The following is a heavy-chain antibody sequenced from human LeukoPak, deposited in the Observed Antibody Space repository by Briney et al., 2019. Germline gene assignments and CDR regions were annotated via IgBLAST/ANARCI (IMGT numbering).Heavy chain of an antibody. V-gene: IGHV3-15*01. J-gene: IGHJ4*02. CDR2: IKRKTDGGTT. Sequence: PGGSLRLSCAASGFTFSKAWMSWVRQAPGKGLEWVGRIKRKTDGGTTDYAAPVKGRFTISRNNSKNTLYLQMNSLKTEDTAVYYCTTDQPHYYGSGSRDYWGQGTLVTVSS. CDR1: GFTFSKAW. D-gene: IGHD3-10*01. CDR3: TTDQPHYYGSGSRDY.